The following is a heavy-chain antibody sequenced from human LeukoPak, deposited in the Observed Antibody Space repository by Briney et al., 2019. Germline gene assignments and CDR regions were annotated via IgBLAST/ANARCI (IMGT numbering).Heavy chain of an antibody. D-gene: IGHD6-25*01. CDR3: ARSLTAAAGDY. CDR2: IYPADSDI. Sequence: GESLKISCKGSGYRFTSYWIGWVRQIRGKGLEWMAIIYPADSDIRYSPSFQGQVTISADKSISTAYLQRSSLKASDTAMYYCARSLTAAAGDYWGQGTLVTVSS. J-gene: IGHJ4*02. V-gene: IGHV5-51*01. CDR1: GYRFTSYW.